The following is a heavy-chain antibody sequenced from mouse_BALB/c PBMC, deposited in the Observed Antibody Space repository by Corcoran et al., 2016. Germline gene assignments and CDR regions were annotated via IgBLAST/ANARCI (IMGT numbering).Heavy chain of an antibody. CDR2: INTYTGEP. CDR3: ARSIYDGAAWFAY. D-gene: IGHD2-3*01. V-gene: IGHV9-3-1*01. J-gene: IGHJ3*01. CDR1: GYTFTNYG. Sequence: QIQLVQSGPELKKPGETVKISCKASGYTFTNYGMNWVKQAPGKGLKWMGSINTYTGEPTYADDFKGRFAFSLETSASTAYLQINNLKNEDTATYFCARSIYDGAAWFAYWGQGTLVTVSA.